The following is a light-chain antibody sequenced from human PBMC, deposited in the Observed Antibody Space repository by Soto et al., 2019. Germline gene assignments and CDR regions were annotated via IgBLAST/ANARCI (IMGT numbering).Light chain of an antibody. Sequence: QPVLTQPPSASGSPGQSVTISCTGTSSDVGGYNYVSWYQQHPGKAPKLMIYEVSERPSGVPDRFSGSKSDNTASLTVSGLQAEDEADYYCSSYAGSNIYVFGTGTKLTVL. V-gene: IGLV2-8*01. J-gene: IGLJ1*01. CDR2: EVS. CDR3: SSYAGSNIYV. CDR1: SSDVGGYNY.